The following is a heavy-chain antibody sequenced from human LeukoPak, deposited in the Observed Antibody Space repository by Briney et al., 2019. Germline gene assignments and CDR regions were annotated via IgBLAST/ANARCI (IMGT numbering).Heavy chain of an antibody. CDR2: ISSSSSTI. Sequence: GGSLRLSCAASGFTFSSYSMNWVRQAPGKGLEWVSYISSSSSTIYYADSVKGRFTISRDNAKNSLYLQMNSLRAEDTAVYYCARDPGYCSSTSCRAFDIWGQGTMVTVSS. J-gene: IGHJ3*02. CDR1: GFTFSSYS. CDR3: ARDPGYCSSTSCRAFDI. D-gene: IGHD2-2*01. V-gene: IGHV3-48*01.